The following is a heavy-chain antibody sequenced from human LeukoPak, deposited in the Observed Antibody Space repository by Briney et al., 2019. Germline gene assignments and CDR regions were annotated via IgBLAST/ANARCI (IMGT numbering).Heavy chain of an antibody. V-gene: IGHV1-8*01. D-gene: IGHD6-6*01. CDR1: GYTFTSYD. CDR2: MNPNSGNT. Sequence: ASVKVSCKASGYTFTSYDINWVRQATGQGLEWMGWMNPNSGNTGYAQKFQGRVTMSRNTFISTAYMELSSLRSDDTAVYYCARDDVSIAAFWGKGTTVTVSS. CDR3: ARDDVSIAAF. J-gene: IGHJ6*04.